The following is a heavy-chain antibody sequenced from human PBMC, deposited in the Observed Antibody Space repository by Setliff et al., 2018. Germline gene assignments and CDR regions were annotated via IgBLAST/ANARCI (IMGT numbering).Heavy chain of an antibody. J-gene: IGHJ3*02. CDR2: ISAYNGNT. CDR1: GYTFTSYG. CDR3: ARARTTMVNDAFDI. Sequence: ASVKVSCKASGYTFTSYGISWVRQAPGQGLEWMGWISAYNGNTNYAQKLQGRVTMTRDTSISTAYMELSRLTSDDTVVYFCARARTTMVNDAFDIWGQGTMVTVSS. V-gene: IGHV1-18*01. D-gene: IGHD3-10*01.